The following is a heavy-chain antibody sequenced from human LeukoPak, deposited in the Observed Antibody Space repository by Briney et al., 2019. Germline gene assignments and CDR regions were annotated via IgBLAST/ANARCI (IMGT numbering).Heavy chain of an antibody. CDR1: GFTFSSYG. V-gene: IGHV3-30*02. CDR2: IRYDGSNK. D-gene: IGHD4-23*01. CDR3: AKSYGANSNDAFDI. J-gene: IGHJ3*02. Sequence: QAGGSLRLSCAASGFTFSSYGMHWVRQAQGKGLEWVAFIRYDGSNKYYADSVKGRFTISRDNSKNSLYLQMNSLRAEDTAVYYCAKSYGANSNDAFDIWGQGTMVTVSS.